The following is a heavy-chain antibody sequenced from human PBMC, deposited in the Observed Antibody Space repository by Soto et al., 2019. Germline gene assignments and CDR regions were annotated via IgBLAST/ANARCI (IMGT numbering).Heavy chain of an antibody. CDR2: IYYSGST. D-gene: IGHD6-13*01. CDR3: ARGGIAAAAPPDY. J-gene: IGHJ4*02. V-gene: IGHV4-59*06. CDR1: GDSTSSYY. Sequence: SETLSLTCTVSGDSTSSYYWSWIRQHPGKGLEWIGYIYYSGSTYYNPSLKSRVTISVDTSKNQFSLKLSSVTAADTAVYYCARGGIAAAAPPDYWGQGTLVTVSS.